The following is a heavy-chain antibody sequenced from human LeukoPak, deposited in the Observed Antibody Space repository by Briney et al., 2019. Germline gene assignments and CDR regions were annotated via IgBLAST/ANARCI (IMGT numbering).Heavy chain of an antibody. CDR2: ISYDGSNK. Sequence: GGSLRLSCEASGFSLSRHWMNWVRQAPGKGLEWVAVISYDGSNKYYADSVKGRFTISRDNSKSTLYLQMNSLRAEDTAVYYCAKDRGSRYYFDYWGQGTLVTVSS. CDR1: GFSLSRHW. J-gene: IGHJ4*02. V-gene: IGHV3-30*18. CDR3: AKDRGSRYYFDY.